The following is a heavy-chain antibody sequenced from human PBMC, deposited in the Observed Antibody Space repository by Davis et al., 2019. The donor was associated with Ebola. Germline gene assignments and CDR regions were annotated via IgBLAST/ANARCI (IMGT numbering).Heavy chain of an antibody. CDR2: INPSGGST. CDR3: ARGGGSFEVVIPFDY. J-gene: IGHJ4*02. V-gene: IGHV1-46*01. CDR1: GYTFTSYY. D-gene: IGHD3-3*01. Sequence: ASVTVSCKASGYTFTSYYMHWVRQAPGQGLEWMGIINPSGGSTSYAQKFQGRFTMTRDTPTSTVYMELSSLRSEDTAVYYCARGGGSFEVVIPFDYWGQGTLVTVSS.